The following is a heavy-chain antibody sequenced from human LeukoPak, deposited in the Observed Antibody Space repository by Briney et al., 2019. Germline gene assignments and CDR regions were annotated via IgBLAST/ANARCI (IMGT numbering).Heavy chain of an antibody. CDR2: ISSSGGAT. Sequence: GGSLRLSCAASGFIFSNDAIHWVRQAPGKGLEWVSGISSSGGATFYAESAKGRFTISRDNSKNTAYLQMNSLRADDTAIYYCVVAPPPHNFDYWGQGTLVTVSS. V-gene: IGHV3-23*01. CDR3: VVAPPPHNFDY. D-gene: IGHD2-15*01. CDR1: GFIFSNDA. J-gene: IGHJ4*01.